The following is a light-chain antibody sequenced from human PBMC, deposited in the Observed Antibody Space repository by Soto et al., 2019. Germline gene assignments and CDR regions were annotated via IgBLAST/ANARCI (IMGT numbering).Light chain of an antibody. CDR2: ANN. Sequence: QSVLTQPPSLSGAPGQRVTISCTGSSSNIGAGYDLHGYQQVPGTAPKLLIYANNVRPSGVPYRFSGSKSGTSASLAITGLQAEDEAQYYCQSYDSSLSGYVVFGGGTKLTVL. V-gene: IGLV1-40*01. J-gene: IGLJ2*01. CDR3: QSYDSSLSGYVV. CDR1: SSNIGAGYD.